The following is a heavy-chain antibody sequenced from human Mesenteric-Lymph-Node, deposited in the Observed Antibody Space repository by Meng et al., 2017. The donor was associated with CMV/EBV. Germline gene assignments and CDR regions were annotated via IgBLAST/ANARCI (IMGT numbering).Heavy chain of an antibody. V-gene: IGHV1-69*04. Sequence: SSWKVSCKASGGTFSSYALSWVRQAPGQGLEWMGRIIVLLGIANYAQKFQGRVTITADKFTSTAYMELSSLRSEDTAVYYCARDRSGYWGQGTLVTVSS. D-gene: IGHD3-10*01. CDR3: ARDRSGY. CDR1: GGTFSSYA. J-gene: IGHJ4*02. CDR2: IIVLLGIA.